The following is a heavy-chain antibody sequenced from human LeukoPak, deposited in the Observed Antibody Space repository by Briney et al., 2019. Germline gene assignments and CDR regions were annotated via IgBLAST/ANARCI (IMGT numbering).Heavy chain of an antibody. J-gene: IGHJ4*02. CDR1: GFTFSSNG. CDR2: IKTTGLTT. Sequence: GGSLRLSCVASGFTFSSNGMHWVRQAPGKGLEWISNIKTTGLTTYYADSVKGRFTIPRDNAKNLLYLQMDSLRVEDTAIYYCARDPRTVRIWGQGTLVTVSS. V-gene: IGHV3-48*03. D-gene: IGHD1-1*01. CDR3: ARDPRTVRI.